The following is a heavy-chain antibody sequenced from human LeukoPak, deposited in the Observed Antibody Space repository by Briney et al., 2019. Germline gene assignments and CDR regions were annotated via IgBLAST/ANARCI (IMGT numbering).Heavy chain of an antibody. V-gene: IGHV1-2*02. Sequence: ASVKVSCKASGFSFTDYYMHWVRQAPGQGLEWMGYINPHSGGTSSPQKFQGRVTMTTDTSISAAYMELSSLISDDTAMYYCVREGNELLSKNFDSWGQGTLVTVSP. CDR2: INPHSGGT. D-gene: IGHD2-21*02. CDR3: VREGNELLSKNFDS. CDR1: GFSFTDYY. J-gene: IGHJ4*02.